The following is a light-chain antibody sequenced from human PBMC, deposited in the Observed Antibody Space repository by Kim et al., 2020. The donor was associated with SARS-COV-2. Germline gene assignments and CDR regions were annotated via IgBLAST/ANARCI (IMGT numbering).Light chain of an antibody. CDR1: TSNIETNS. Sequence: QRVSISCSRSTSNIETNSVNWYQRLPGAAPKLLIHTNNQRPSGVPGRFSGSRVGTSASLAISGLQAEDETDYFCAAWDDSPDGYVVFGGGTKLTVL. CDR3: AAWDDSPDGYVV. CDR2: TNN. V-gene: IGLV1-44*01. J-gene: IGLJ2*01.